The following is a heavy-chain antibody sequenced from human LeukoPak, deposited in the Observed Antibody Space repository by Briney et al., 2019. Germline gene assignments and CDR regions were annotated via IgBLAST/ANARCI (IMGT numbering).Heavy chain of an antibody. CDR3: ARSTMVRGAHFDY. J-gene: IGHJ4*02. Sequence: GEPLKISCKASGYSFTSYWIGWVRQMPGKGLECMGIIYPGDSDTRYSPSFQGQVTISADKSISTAYLQWSSLKASATAMYYCARSTMVRGAHFDYWGQGTLVTVSS. CDR2: IYPGDSDT. CDR1: GYSFTSYW. D-gene: IGHD3-10*01. V-gene: IGHV5-51*01.